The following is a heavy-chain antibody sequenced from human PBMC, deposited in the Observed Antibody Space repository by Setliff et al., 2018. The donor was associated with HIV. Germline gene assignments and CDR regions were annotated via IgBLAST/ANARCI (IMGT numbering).Heavy chain of an antibody. CDR3: ARQPTDTSGYNNWFNS. V-gene: IGHV5-51*01. Sequence: GESLKISCRGSGYTFTNYWIGWVRQMPGRGLEWMGIIYPGDSDTRYSPSFEGQVTMSADKSINTAYLQWNSLKASDTAMYYCARQPTDTSGYNNWFNSWGQGTLVTVSS. CDR1: GYTFTNYW. CDR2: IYPGDSDT. J-gene: IGHJ5*01. D-gene: IGHD3-3*01.